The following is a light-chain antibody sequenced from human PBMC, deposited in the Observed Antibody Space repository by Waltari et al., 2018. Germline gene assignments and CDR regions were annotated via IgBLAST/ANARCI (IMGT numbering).Light chain of an antibody. V-gene: IGLV2-23*02. CDR2: EVT. CDR1: SSDVGRYNL. J-gene: IGLJ1*01. Sequence: QSALTQPASVSGSPGQSITISCTGTSSDVGRYNLVSWYQQHPGKAPKLMIFEVTKRPSGVFNRFFGSTSGNTASLTISGLQAEDEADYYCCSYAGSATPYVFGTGTKVTVL. CDR3: CSYAGSATPYV.